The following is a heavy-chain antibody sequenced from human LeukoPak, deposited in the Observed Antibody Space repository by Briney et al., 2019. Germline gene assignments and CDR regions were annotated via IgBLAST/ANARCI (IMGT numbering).Heavy chain of an antibody. CDR1: GYTFTSYY. CDR3: ARVNCTNGVCYTSGPIDY. J-gene: IGHJ4*02. V-gene: IGHV1-46*01. Sequence: ASVKVSCKASGYTFTSYYMHWVRQAPGQGLEWMGIINPSGGSTSYAQKFQGRVTITADESTSTAYMELSSLRSEDTAVYYCARVNCTNGVCYTSGPIDYWGQGTLVTVSS. CDR2: INPSGGST. D-gene: IGHD2-8*01.